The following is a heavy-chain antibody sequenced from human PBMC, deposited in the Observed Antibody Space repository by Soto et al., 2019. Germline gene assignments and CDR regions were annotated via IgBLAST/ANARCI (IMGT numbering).Heavy chain of an antibody. CDR1: GGSISSYY. V-gene: IGHV4-59*08. J-gene: IGHJ6*02. CDR3: ARVGVRYYYGMDV. CDR2: IYYSGST. D-gene: IGHD3-10*01. Sequence: SETLSLTCTVSGGSISSYYWSWIRQPPGKGLEWIGYIYYSGSTYYNPSLKSRVTISVDTSKNQFSLKLSSVTAADTAVYYCARVGVRYYYGMDVWGQGTTVTVSS.